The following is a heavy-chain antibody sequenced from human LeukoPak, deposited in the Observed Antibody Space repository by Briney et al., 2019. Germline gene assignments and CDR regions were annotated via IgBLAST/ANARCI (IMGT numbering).Heavy chain of an antibody. J-gene: IGHJ3*02. D-gene: IGHD6-13*01. CDR3: AKNAAGLRGGAFDI. Sequence: GGSLRLSCAASGFTVSTHYMTWVRQAPGKGLEWVSIILSGDTTYYADSVKGRFTISRDNSKNTLYLQMNSLRAEDTAVYYCAKNAAGLRGGAFDIWGQGTMVTVSS. CDR2: ILSGDTT. CDR1: GFTVSTHY. V-gene: IGHV3-53*01.